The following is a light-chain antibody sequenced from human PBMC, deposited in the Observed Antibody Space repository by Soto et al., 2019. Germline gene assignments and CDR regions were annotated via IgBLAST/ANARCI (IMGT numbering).Light chain of an antibody. CDR2: GAS. J-gene: IGKJ1*01. CDR3: LQDYHYLTWT. Sequence: DMQMTQAPSTLSPSVGNTVSINCRSSQSISSWLAWYQQKPGKAPKLLIYGASSLESGVPSRFSGSGSGTEFTLSMRSLHPDHLGTYPCLQDYHYLTWTFGQGTKVDIK. V-gene: IGKV1-5*01. CDR1: QSISSW.